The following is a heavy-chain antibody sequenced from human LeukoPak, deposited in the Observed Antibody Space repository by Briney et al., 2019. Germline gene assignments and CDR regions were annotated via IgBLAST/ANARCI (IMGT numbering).Heavy chain of an antibody. CDR2: IYYSGST. V-gene: IGHV4-39*01. D-gene: IGHD3-22*01. Sequence: SETLSLTCTVSGGSISSSSYYWGWIRLPPRKGLEWIGSIYYSGSTYYNPSLKSRVTISVDTSKNQFSLKLSSVTAADTAVYYCARLGSTGYYDSSGSRRAALDYWGQGTLVTVSS. J-gene: IGHJ4*02. CDR3: ARLGSTGYYDSSGSRRAALDY. CDR1: GGSISSSSYY.